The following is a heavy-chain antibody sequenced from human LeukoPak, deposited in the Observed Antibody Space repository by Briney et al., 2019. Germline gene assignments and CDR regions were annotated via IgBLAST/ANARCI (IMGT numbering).Heavy chain of an antibody. V-gene: IGHV4-39*01. J-gene: IGHJ4*02. Sequence: SETLSLTCTVSGGSISSSSYYWGWIRQPPGKGLEWIGSIYYSGSTYYNPSLKSRVTISVDTSKNLFSLKLSSVTVADTAVYYCAKCRALWFGELPFDYWGQGTLVTVSS. CDR1: GGSISSSSYY. CDR2: IYYSGST. CDR3: AKCRALWFGELPFDY. D-gene: IGHD3-10*01.